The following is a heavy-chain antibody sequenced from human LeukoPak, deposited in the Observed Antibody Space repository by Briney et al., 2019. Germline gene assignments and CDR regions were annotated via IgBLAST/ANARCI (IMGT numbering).Heavy chain of an antibody. CDR3: ARALPVGATNYFDY. CDR2: IYYSGST. D-gene: IGHD1-26*01. CDR1: GGSISSYY. Sequence: PETLSLTCTVSGGSISSYYWSWIRQPPGKGLEWIGYIYYSGSTNYNPSLKSRVTISVDTSKNQFSLKLSSVTAADTAVYYCARALPVGATNYFDYWGQGTLVTVSS. J-gene: IGHJ4*02. V-gene: IGHV4-59*01.